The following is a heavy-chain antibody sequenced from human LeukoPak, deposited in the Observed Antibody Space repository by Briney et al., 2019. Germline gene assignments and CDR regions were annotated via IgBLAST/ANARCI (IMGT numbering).Heavy chain of an antibody. V-gene: IGHV4-39*01. CDR2: VSNSGSK. D-gene: IGHD3-9*01. CDR1: GGSISSSSYY. CDR3: ARLRYDILTGCFDY. Sequence: NPSETLSLTCTVSGGSISSSSYYWGWIRQPPGRGLEWIGSVSNSGSKHYNPSLKSRVTIFEDTSKNQFSLKLSSVTAADTAVYYCARLRYDILTGCFDYWGQGTLVTVSS. J-gene: IGHJ4*02.